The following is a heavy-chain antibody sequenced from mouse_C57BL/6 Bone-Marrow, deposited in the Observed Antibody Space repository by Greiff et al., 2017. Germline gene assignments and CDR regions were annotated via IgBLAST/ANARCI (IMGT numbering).Heavy chain of an antibody. J-gene: IGHJ4*01. CDR1: GYAFSSSW. Sequence: VKLMESGPELVKPGASVKISCKASGYAFSSSWMNWVKQRPGKGLEWIGRIYPGDGANNYTGKFKGKATLTADQSSIAAYMQLSSLTSEDSAVYFCATQPSWDFMDFWGQGTSVPVSS. CDR3: ATQPSWDFMDF. CDR2: IYPGDGAN. V-gene: IGHV1-82*01. D-gene: IGHD4-1*01.